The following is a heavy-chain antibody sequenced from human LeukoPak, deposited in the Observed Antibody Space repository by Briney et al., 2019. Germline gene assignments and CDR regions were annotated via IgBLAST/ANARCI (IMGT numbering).Heavy chain of an antibody. Sequence: GGSLRLPCAASGFTFSSYAMHWVRQAPGKGLEWVAVISYDGSNKYYADSVKGRFTISRDNSKNTLYLQMNSLRAEDTAVYYCARSPGYSSGWYGGKRTGYFDYWGQGTLVTVSS. CDR2: ISYDGSNK. D-gene: IGHD6-19*01. V-gene: IGHV3-30-3*01. J-gene: IGHJ4*02. CDR3: ARSPGYSSGWYGGKRTGYFDY. CDR1: GFTFSSYA.